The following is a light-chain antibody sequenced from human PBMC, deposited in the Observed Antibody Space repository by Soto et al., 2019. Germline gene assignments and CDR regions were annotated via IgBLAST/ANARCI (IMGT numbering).Light chain of an antibody. CDR3: SSYTSSSTVV. CDR1: SSDVGGYNY. CDR2: EVS. J-gene: IGLJ2*01. V-gene: IGLV2-14*01. Sequence: QSALTQPASVSGSPGQSITISCTGTSSDVGGYNYVSWYQQHPGKAPKGIIYEVSNRPSGVSNRFSGSKSGNTASLTISGLQAEDEADYYCSSYTSSSTVVFGGGTKLTVL.